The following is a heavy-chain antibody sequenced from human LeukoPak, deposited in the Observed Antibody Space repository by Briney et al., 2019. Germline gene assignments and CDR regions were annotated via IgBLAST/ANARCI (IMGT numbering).Heavy chain of an antibody. J-gene: IGHJ2*01. D-gene: IGHD2-8*01. CDR1: GGSISSYY. CDR3: ARVLRGVMMNWYFDL. Sequence: SETLSLTCTVSGGSISSYYWSWIRQPAGKGLEWIGRIYTSGSTNYNPSLKSRVTMSVDTSKNQFSLKLSSVTAADTAVYYRARVLRGVMMNWYFDLWGRGTLVTVSS. V-gene: IGHV4-4*07. CDR2: IYTSGST.